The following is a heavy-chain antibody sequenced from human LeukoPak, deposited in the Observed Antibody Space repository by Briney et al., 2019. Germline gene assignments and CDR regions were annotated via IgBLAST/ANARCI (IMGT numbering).Heavy chain of an antibody. V-gene: IGHV3-23*01. Sequence: PGGSLRLSCAASGFPFSTYAMNWVRQAPGKGLEWVSVITGGGGFTQYADSVEGRFTISRDNSKNTVYLQMNSLRVEDTALYYCVRSLDYWGQGTLVTVSS. CDR1: GFPFSTYA. CDR2: ITGGGGFT. J-gene: IGHJ4*02. CDR3: VRSLDY.